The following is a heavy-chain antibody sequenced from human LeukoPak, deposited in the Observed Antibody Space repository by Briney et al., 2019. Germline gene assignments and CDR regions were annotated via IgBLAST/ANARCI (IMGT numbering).Heavy chain of an antibody. CDR3: ARSPFSGDDDAFDI. J-gene: IGHJ3*02. CDR2: INPSGGST. Sequence: GASVKVSCKASGYTFTSYYMHWVRQAPGQGLEWMGIINPSGGSTSYAQKFQGRVTMTRDTSTSTVYMELNSLRFEDTAMYYCARSPFSGDDDAFDIWGQGTMVTVSS. CDR1: GYTFTSYY. V-gene: IGHV1-46*01. D-gene: IGHD5-12*01.